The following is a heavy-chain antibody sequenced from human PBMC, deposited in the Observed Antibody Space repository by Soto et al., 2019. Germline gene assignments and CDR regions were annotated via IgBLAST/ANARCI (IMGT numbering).Heavy chain of an antibody. CDR2: ISSSSSYI. CDR1: GFTFSSYS. D-gene: IGHD5-12*01. J-gene: IGHJ6*03. V-gene: IGHV3-21*01. Sequence: EVQLVESGGGLVKPGGSLRLSCAASGFTFSSYSMNWVRQAPGKGLEWVSSISSSSSYIYYADSVKGRFTISRDNAKNSLYLQMNSLRAEDTAVYYCARDRYIVATIRDIYYYYYMDVWGKGTTVTVSS. CDR3: ARDRYIVATIRDIYYYYYMDV.